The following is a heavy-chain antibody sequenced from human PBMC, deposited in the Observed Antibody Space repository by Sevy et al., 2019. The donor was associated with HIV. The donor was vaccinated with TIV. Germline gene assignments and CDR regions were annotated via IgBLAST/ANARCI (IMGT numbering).Heavy chain of an antibody. J-gene: IGHJ3*02. CDR2: IYGSSGGT. D-gene: IGHD3-22*01. Sequence: GGSLRLSCKPSGFTFISYAMSWVRQAPGKGLEWVSTIYGSSGGTYYADSVKGRFTISRDNSKNTLYLQMNSLRTEDTAVYYCAGGRYDSSGSLDAFDIWGQGTMVTVSS. CDR1: GFTFISYA. V-gene: IGHV3-23*01. CDR3: AGGRYDSSGSLDAFDI.